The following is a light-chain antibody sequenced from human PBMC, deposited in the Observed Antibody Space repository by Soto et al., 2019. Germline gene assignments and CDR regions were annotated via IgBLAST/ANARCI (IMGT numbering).Light chain of an antibody. J-gene: IGKJ5*01. CDR3: QQSYTTLNT. V-gene: IGKV1-5*03. CDR2: KAS. Sequence: DIQMTQSPSTLSASVGDRVTITCRASQSISSWLAWYQQKPGKAPKLLIYKASTLKSGVPSRFSGSGSGTEFTLTISTLQPEDFATYYCQQSYTTLNTFGQGTRLEIK. CDR1: QSISSW.